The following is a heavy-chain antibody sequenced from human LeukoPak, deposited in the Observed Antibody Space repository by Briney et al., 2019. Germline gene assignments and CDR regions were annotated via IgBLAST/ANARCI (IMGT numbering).Heavy chain of an antibody. D-gene: IGHD4-23*01. J-gene: IGHJ4*02. CDR3: ARDHDYGGDFDY. V-gene: IGHV1-2*02. CDR1: GYTFTGYY. Sequence: ASVKVSCKASGYTFTGYYMHWVRQAPGQGLEWMGWINPNSGGTNYAQKFQGRVTMTRDTSISTAYMELSRLRSDDAAVYYCARDHDYGGDFDYWGQGTLVTVSS. CDR2: INPNSGGT.